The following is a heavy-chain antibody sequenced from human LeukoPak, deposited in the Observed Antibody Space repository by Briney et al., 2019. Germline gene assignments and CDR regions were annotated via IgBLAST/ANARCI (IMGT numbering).Heavy chain of an antibody. Sequence: GASVKVSCKAFGYTFTSYDINWVRQATGQGLEWMGWMNPNSGNTGYAQKFQGRVTMTRNTSISTAYMELSSLRSEDTAVYYCARGLYGQEGFDYWGQGTLVTVSS. CDR2: MNPNSGNT. D-gene: IGHD2/OR15-2a*01. J-gene: IGHJ4*02. V-gene: IGHV1-8*01. CDR3: ARGLYGQEGFDY. CDR1: GYTFTSYD.